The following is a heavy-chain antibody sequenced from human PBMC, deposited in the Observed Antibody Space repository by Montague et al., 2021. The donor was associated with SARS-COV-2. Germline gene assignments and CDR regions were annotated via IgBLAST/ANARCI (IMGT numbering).Heavy chain of an antibody. CDR1: GGSISGYY. Sequence: SETLSLTCTVSGGSISGYYWTWIRQSPGKGLEWIGYIFYSGDTNYNPSLKSRVTISVDTSKNQFSLKLITVTAADTAVYFCATHRQHHNHWGQGAMVAVSS. V-gene: IGHV4-59*08. CDR2: IFYSGDT. J-gene: IGHJ5*02. D-gene: IGHD6-13*01. CDR3: ATHRQHHNH.